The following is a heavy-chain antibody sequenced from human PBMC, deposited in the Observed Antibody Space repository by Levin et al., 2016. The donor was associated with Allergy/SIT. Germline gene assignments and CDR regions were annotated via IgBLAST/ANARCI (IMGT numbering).Heavy chain of an antibody. D-gene: IGHD6-6*01. CDR2: INPSGGST. Sequence: VRQMPGKGLEWMGIINPSGGSTSYAQIFQGRVTMTRDTSTSTVYMELSSLRSEDTAVYYCARGSDYSSSFDYWGQGTLVTVSS. V-gene: IGHV1-46*01. J-gene: IGHJ4*02. CDR3: ARGSDYSSSFDY.